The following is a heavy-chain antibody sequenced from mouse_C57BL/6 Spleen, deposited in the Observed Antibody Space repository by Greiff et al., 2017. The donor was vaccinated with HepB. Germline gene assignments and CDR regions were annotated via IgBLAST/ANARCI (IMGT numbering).Heavy chain of an antibody. CDR1: GYTFTSYW. J-gene: IGHJ2*01. V-gene: IGHV1-72*01. D-gene: IGHD1-1*01. Sequence: VQLQQPGAELVKPGASVKLSCKASGYTFTSYWMHWVKQRPGRGLEWIGRIDPNSGGTKYNEKFKSKATLTVDKPSSTAYMQLSSLTSEDSAVYYCAKTRKFHYYGSSLFDYWGQGTTLTVSS. CDR3: AKTRKFHYYGSSLFDY. CDR2: IDPNSGGT.